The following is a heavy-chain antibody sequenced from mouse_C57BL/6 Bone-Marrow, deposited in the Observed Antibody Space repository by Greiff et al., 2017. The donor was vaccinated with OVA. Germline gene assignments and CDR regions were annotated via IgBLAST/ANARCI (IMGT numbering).Heavy chain of an antibody. CDR3: TRDEGYYGSSRAWFAY. CDR1: GFTFSSYA. V-gene: IGHV5-9-1*02. J-gene: IGHJ3*01. D-gene: IGHD1-1*01. Sequence: EVKLVESGEGLVKPGGSLKLSCAASGFTFSSYAMSWVRQTPEKRLEWVAYISSGGDYIYYADTVKGRFTISRDNARNTLYLQMRRLKSEDTAMSYCTRDEGYYGSSRAWFAYWGHGTLVTVSA. CDR2: ISSGGDYI.